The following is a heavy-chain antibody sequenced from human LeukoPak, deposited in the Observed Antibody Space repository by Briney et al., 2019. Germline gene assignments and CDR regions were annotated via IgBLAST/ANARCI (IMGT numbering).Heavy chain of an antibody. CDR2: MNPNSGNT. J-gene: IGHJ3*02. V-gene: IGHV1-8*03. CDR1: GYTFTSYD. CDR3: ATACSSTSCYGVYAFDI. Sequence: ASVKVSCKASGYTFTSYDINWVRQATGQGLEWMGWMNPNSGNTGYAQKFQGRVTITRNTSISTAYMELSSLRSEDTAVYYCATACSSTSCYGVYAFDIRGQGTMVTVSS. D-gene: IGHD2-2*01.